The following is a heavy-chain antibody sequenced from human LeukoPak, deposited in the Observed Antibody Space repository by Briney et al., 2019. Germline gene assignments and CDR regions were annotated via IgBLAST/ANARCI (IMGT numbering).Heavy chain of an antibody. J-gene: IGHJ4*02. CDR1: GFTFSSYG. CDR3: AKDRSIAVMYYFDY. V-gene: IGHV3-33*06. D-gene: IGHD6-19*01. Sequence: PGGSLRLSCAASGFTFSSYGMHWVRQAPGKGLEWVAVIWYDGSNKYYADSVKGRFTISRDNSKNTLYLQMNSLGAEDTAVYYCAKDRSIAVMYYFDYWGQGTLVTVSS. CDR2: IWYDGSNK.